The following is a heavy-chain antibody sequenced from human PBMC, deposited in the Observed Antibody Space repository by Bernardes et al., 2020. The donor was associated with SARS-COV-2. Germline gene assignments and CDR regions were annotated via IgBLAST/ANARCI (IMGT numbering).Heavy chain of an antibody. CDR3: ARDIVVVPAAIDYYGMDV. V-gene: IGHV4-59*01. Sequence: SETLSLTCTVSGGSISSYYWSWIRQPPGKGLEWIGYIYYSGSTNYNPSLKSRVTISVDTSKNQFSLKLSSVTAADTAVYYCARDIVVVPAAIDYYGMDVWGQGTTVTVSS. CDR1: GGSISSYY. CDR2: IYYSGST. D-gene: IGHD2-2*02. J-gene: IGHJ6*02.